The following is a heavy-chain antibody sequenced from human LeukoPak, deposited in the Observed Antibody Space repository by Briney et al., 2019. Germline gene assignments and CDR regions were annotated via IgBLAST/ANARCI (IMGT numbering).Heavy chain of an antibody. D-gene: IGHD2-21*02. V-gene: IGHV1-46*01. J-gene: IGHJ4*02. CDR2: INPSGGST. CDR3: ARGSYVVVTAHTFDY. CDR1: GYTFTSYY. Sequence: ASVKVSCKASGYTFTSYYMHWVRQAPGQGLEWMGIINPSGGSTSYAQKSQGRVTMTRDTSTSTVYMELSSLRSEDTAVYYCARGSYVVVTAHTFDYWGQGTLVTVSS.